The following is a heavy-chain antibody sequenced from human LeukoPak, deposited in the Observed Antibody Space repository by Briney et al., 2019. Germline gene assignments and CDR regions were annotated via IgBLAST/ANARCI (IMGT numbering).Heavy chain of an antibody. Sequence: PGGSLRLSCAASGFTFSSYSMNWVRQAPGKGLEWVSYISSSSSTIYYADSVKGRFTISRDNAKNSLYLQMNSLRAEDTAVYYCARERRGTMIVVVRALDYWGQGTLVTVSS. CDR2: ISSSSSTI. V-gene: IGHV3-48*01. CDR3: ARERRGTMIVVVRALDY. D-gene: IGHD3-22*01. J-gene: IGHJ4*02. CDR1: GFTFSSYS.